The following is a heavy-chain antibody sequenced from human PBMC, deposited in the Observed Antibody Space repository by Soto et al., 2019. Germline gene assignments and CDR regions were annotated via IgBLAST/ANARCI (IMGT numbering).Heavy chain of an antibody. CDR2: IIPIFGTA. CDR1: AGTFSSYA. V-gene: IGHV1-69*13. CDR3: ARDDYYDSSGYTQNWFDS. D-gene: IGHD3-22*01. Sequence: SVKVSCKASAGTFSSYAISWVRQAPGQGLEWMGGIIPIFGTANYAQKFQGRVTITADESTSTAYMELSSLRSEDTAVYYCARDDYYDSSGYTQNWFDSWGQGTLVTVSS. J-gene: IGHJ5*01.